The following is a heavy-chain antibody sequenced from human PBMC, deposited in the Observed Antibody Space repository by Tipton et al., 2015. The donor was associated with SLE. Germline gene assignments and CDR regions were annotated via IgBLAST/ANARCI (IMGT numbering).Heavy chain of an antibody. CDR1: GGSITSNY. V-gene: IGHV4-4*07. CDR2: MYNSGST. Sequence: TLSLTCTVSGGSITSNYWSWIRQPAGKGLEWIGRMYNSGSTDYNPSLKSRVTMSVDTSKNQFSLKLTSVTAADTAVYFCARVWLNNAFDIWGQGTRVTVSS. J-gene: IGHJ3*02. D-gene: IGHD2/OR15-2a*01. CDR3: ARVWLNNAFDI.